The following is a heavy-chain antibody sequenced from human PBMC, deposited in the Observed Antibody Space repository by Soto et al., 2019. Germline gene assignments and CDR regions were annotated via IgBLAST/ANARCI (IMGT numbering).Heavy chain of an antibody. Sequence: PGGTLRLSCAASGFTFSDFGMHWVRQAPGKGLEWVAIISYDGILKYYADSVKGRFTISRDTSKGAVYLQMNSLTPEDTAVYYCAKDFKVSGGHYGSLIYYYCMDVWGQGTTVTVSS. CDR1: GFTFSDFG. J-gene: IGHJ6*02. CDR3: AKDFKVSGGHYGSLIYYYCMDV. V-gene: IGHV3-30*18. CDR2: ISYDGILK. D-gene: IGHD3-10*01.